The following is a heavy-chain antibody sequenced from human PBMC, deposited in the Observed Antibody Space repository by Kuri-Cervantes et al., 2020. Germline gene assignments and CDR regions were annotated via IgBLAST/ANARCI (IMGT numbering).Heavy chain of an antibody. CDR2: ISYDGSNK. CDR3: AKEKGGWYY. CDR1: GFTFSSYA. D-gene: IGHD6-19*01. Sequence: GGSLRLSCAASGFTFSSYAMSWVRQAPGKGLEWVAVISYDGSNKYYADSVKGRFTISRDNSKNTLYLQMNSMRAEDTALYYCAKEKGGWYYWGQGTLVTVSS. J-gene: IGHJ4*02. V-gene: IGHV3-30-3*01.